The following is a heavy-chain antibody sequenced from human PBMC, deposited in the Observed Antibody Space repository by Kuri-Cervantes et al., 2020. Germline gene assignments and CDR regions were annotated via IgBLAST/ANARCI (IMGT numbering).Heavy chain of an antibody. CDR1: GGSISSGGYY. D-gene: IGHD3-9*01. J-gene: IGHJ4*02. CDR3: SRAPFDWHFDY. CDR2: IYHSGST. Sequence: GSLRLSCTVSGGSISSGGYYWSWIGQHPGKGLEWIGSIYHSGSTYYNPSLKRRVTISVDTSKNPFDLKLSSVTAADTDVYYCSRAPFDWHFDYWCQGTLVTVSS. V-gene: IGHV4-39*06.